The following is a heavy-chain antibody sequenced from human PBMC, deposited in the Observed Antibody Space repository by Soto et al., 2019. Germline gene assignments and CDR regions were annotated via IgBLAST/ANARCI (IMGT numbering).Heavy chain of an antibody. D-gene: IGHD6-19*01. Sequence: PGGSLRLSCAASGFSVRSNYMSGVRQAPGKGLEWVSVIQSGGDTYYPDSVKGRFAISRDNRKNTVYLQMNSLRAEDTAVYYCASWGVGAVAGLDYWGQGTRVTVPQ. CDR2: IQSGGDT. CDR3: ASWGVGAVAGLDY. CDR1: GFSVRSNY. V-gene: IGHV3-53*01. J-gene: IGHJ4*02.